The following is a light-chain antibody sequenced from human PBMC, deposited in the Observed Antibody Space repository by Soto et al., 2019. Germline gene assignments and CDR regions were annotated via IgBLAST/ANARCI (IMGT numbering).Light chain of an antibody. CDR2: KAV. Sequence: DIQMTQSPSTLSGSVGDRVTITCRASQTISSWLAWYQQKPGKAPKLLIYKAVTLKSGVPSRFNGSGSGTEFPLTISSLQPDDFATYYCQHYNSYSQAFGQGTKVELK. J-gene: IGKJ1*01. V-gene: IGKV1-5*03. CDR3: QHYNSYSQA. CDR1: QTISSW.